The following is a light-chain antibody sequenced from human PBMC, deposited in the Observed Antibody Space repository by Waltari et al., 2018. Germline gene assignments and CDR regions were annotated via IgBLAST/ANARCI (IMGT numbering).Light chain of an antibody. CDR2: EVS. Sequence: DIQMTQSPSTLSAFVGERVTITCRASQSINRWVAWYQQKPGKAPKLLIDEVSSLVSGVPSRFSGSGSGTEFTLTISSLQPDDFATYDCQQYNSDDWTFGQGTKVEI. CDR3: QQYNSDDWT. CDR1: QSINRW. J-gene: IGKJ1*01. V-gene: IGKV1-5*01.